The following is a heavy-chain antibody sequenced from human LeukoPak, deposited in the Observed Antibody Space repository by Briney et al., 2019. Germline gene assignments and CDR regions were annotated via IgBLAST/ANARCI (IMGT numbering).Heavy chain of an antibody. V-gene: IGHV1-69*01. J-gene: IGHJ3*02. CDR3: ARGTTVTTAVLVPNDAFDI. D-gene: IGHD4-17*01. CDR1: GGAFKGYA. Sequence: SVKVSCKASGGAFKGYAINWVRQAPGQGLEWMGGSNPIFSTTNFAPKSQGRVTIAADESTSTAYMELTSLKSEDTAVYYCARGTTVTTAVLVPNDAFDIWGQGTMVTVSS. CDR2: SNPIFSTT.